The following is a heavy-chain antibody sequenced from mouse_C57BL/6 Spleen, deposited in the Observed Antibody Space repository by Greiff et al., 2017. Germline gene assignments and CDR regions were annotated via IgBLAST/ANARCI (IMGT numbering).Heavy chain of an antibody. J-gene: IGHJ4*01. CDR3: ARSRYYDPHAMDY. D-gene: IGHD1-1*01. Sequence: QVQLKQPGAELVKPGASVKLSCKASGYTFTSYWMHWVKQRPGQGLVWIGMIHPNSGSTNYNEKFKSKATLTVDKSSSTAYMQLSSLTSEDSAVYYCARSRYYDPHAMDYWGQGTSVTVSS. CDR1: GYTFTSYW. CDR2: IHPNSGST. V-gene: IGHV1-64*01.